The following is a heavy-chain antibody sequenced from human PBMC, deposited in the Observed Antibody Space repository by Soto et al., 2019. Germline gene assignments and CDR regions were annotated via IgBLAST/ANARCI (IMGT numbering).Heavy chain of an antibody. CDR2: IRNSGSTI. J-gene: IGHJ4*02. D-gene: IGHD5-12*01. Sequence: PXGSLRLSCAAAGFTFSSYEMNWVRQAPGKGLEWISYIRNSGSTIYYADSVKGRFTISRDDAKNSLYLQMNILRAGDTAVYYCARSGYNVVFDYWGQGTLVTVSS. V-gene: IGHV3-48*03. CDR3: ARSGYNVVFDY. CDR1: GFTFSSYE.